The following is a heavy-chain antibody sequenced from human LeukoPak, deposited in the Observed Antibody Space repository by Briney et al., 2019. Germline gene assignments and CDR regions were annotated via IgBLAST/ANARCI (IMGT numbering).Heavy chain of an antibody. Sequence: GASVKVSCKASGYTFTGYYMHWVRQAHGQGLEWMGWINPNSGGTNYAQKFQGRVTMTRDTSISTAYMELSRLRSDDTAVYYCARDLRVRWAPTNIRTYFDPWGQGTLVTVCS. D-gene: IGHD2-8*01. V-gene: IGHV1-2*02. CDR1: GYTFTGYY. J-gene: IGHJ5*02. CDR3: ARDLRVRWAPTNIRTYFDP. CDR2: INPNSGGT.